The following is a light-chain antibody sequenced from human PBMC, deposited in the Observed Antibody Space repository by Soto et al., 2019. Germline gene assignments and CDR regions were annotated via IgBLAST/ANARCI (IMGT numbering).Light chain of an antibody. CDR1: SSYVGGDDY. V-gene: IGLV2-8*01. J-gene: IGLJ1*01. CDR2: EVN. Sequence: QSVLTQPPSASGSPGQSVTISCTVTSSYVGGDDYVSWYQQHPGKAPKLIIFEVNKWPSGVPDRFSGSKSGNTASLTVSGLQTEDEADYYCISYADRQSYLFGTGTKVTVL. CDR3: ISYADRQSYL.